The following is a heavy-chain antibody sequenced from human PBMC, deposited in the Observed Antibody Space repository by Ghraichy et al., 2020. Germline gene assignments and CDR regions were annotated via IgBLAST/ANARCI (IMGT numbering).Heavy chain of an antibody. V-gene: IGHV3-21*01. CDR1: GFTFSIYS. D-gene: IGHD6-19*01. CDR2: ISSSSSYI. J-gene: IGHJ2*01. CDR3: ASAPGSGHAWFHYWYFDL. Sequence: GESLKISCAASGFTFSIYSVNWVRQAPGKGLEWVSSISSSSSYIYYADSVKGRFTISRDNAKNSLYLQMNSLRVADTALYYCASAPGSGHAWFHYWYFDLWCRGTLVRVSS.